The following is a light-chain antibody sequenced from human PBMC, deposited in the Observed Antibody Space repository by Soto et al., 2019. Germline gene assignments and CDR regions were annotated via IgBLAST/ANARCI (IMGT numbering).Light chain of an antibody. Sequence: EIVLTQSPATLPLSPGDRDTLSCRASQSVSSYLAWYQQKTGQAPRLLIYDASNRATGIPARFSGSGSGTDFTLPITSLEPEDFAVYYCQQRSNWPSTFGGGTKVEIK. CDR3: QQRSNWPST. V-gene: IGKV3-11*01. CDR2: DAS. J-gene: IGKJ4*01. CDR1: QSVSSY.